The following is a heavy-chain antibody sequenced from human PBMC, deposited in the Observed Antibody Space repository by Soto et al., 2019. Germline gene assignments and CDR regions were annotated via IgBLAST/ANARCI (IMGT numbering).Heavy chain of an antibody. Sequence: AAVKVSCKASGYTFTSYDINWVRQATGRGLEWMGWMNPNSGNTGYAQKFQGRVTMTRNTSISTAYMELSSLRSEDTAVYYCAILAWSDYYSMDVWGKGTTVTVSS. D-gene: IGHD3-3*01. CDR2: MNPNSGNT. V-gene: IGHV1-8*01. CDR1: GYTFTSYD. CDR3: AILAWSDYYSMDV. J-gene: IGHJ6*03.